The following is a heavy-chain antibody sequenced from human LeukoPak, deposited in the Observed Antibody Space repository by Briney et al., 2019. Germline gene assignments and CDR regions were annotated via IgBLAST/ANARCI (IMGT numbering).Heavy chain of an antibody. Sequence: GGSLTLSCAASGFTFSSYWMSWVRQAPGKGLEWVANIKQDGTEKNYVASVKGRFTISRDDAKNSLYLQMNSLRAQDTAVYYCTSALRCSGLGNYWGQGTLVTVSS. CDR3: TSALRCSGLGNY. CDR2: IKQDGTEK. CDR1: GFTFSSYW. D-gene: IGHD3-10*02. J-gene: IGHJ4*02. V-gene: IGHV3-7*01.